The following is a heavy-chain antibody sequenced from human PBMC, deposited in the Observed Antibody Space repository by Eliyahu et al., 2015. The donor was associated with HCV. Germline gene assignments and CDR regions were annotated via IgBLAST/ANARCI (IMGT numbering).Heavy chain of an antibody. Sequence: QVQLQESGPGLVKPSETLSLTCTVXGGSIXTSYWSWIRPPPGKGXEWIGYIHYSGSTNYNPPLKSRVTISVDTSKNQFSLNLTSVTAADTAVYYCASGGGGIAVAGTGGWFDPWGQGTLVTVSS. D-gene: IGHD6-19*01. V-gene: IGHV4-59*01. J-gene: IGHJ5*02. CDR1: GGSIXTSY. CDR2: IHYSGST. CDR3: ASGGGGIAVAGTGGWFDP.